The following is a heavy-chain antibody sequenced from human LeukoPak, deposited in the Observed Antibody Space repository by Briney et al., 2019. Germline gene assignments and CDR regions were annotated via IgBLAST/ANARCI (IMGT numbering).Heavy chain of an antibody. CDR2: ISGSSDCI. CDR1: GFTFSSYN. J-gene: IGHJ5*02. V-gene: IGHV3-21*01. CDR3: ARGEYETYYDAWSGYSIGWFDP. D-gene: IGHD3-3*01. Sequence: PGGSLRLSCAASGFTFSSYNMNWVRQAPGKGLEWVSSISGSSDCIYYADSVKGRFTISRDNAKNSLYLQMNSLRAEDTAVYYCARGEYETYYDAWSGYSIGWFDPWGQGTLVTVSS.